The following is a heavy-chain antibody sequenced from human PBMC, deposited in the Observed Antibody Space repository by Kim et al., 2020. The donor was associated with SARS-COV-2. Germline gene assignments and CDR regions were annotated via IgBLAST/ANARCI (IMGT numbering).Heavy chain of an antibody. CDR3: ARMGAAAGFDY. CDR2: SSSCNYI. J-gene: IGHJ4*02. Sequence: SSSCNYISDADAREGRFTISRANAKNSLYLQMNSLRAEDTAVYYCARMGAAAGFDYLGQGTLVTVSS. V-gene: IGHV3-21*01. D-gene: IGHD6-13*01.